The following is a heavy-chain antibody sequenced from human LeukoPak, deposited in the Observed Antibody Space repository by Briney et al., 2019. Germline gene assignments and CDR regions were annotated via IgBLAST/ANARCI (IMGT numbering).Heavy chain of an antibody. Sequence: PGGSLRLSCEASGFSFSTSWMTWVRQAPGKGLEWVANMKQDGSVKNYVDSVKGRFTISRDNAKNSLYLQMNSLRPDDTAIYYCARDRGSGFDPWGRGTLVTVTS. D-gene: IGHD3-10*01. CDR1: GFSFSTSW. CDR3: ARDRGSGFDP. CDR2: MKQDGSVK. V-gene: IGHV3-7*01. J-gene: IGHJ5*02.